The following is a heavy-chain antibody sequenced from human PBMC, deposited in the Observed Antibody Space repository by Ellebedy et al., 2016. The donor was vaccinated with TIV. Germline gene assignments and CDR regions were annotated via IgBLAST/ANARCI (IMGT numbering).Heavy chain of an antibody. J-gene: IGHJ4*02. Sequence: GESLKISXAAPGFTFSSYGMHWVRQAPGKGLEWVAVISYDGSNKYYADSVKGRFTISRDNSKNTLYLQMNSLRAEDTAVYYCAKDFGNSSGWDFDYWGQGTLVTVSS. CDR1: GFTFSSYG. CDR2: ISYDGSNK. D-gene: IGHD6-19*01. CDR3: AKDFGNSSGWDFDY. V-gene: IGHV3-30*18.